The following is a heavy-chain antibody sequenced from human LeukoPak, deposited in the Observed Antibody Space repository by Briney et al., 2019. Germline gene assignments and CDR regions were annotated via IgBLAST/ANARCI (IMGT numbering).Heavy chain of an antibody. CDR2: IWYDGSNK. V-gene: IGHV3-33*06. D-gene: IGHD3-22*01. Sequence: HPGRSLRLSCAASGFTFSSYGMHWVRQAPGKGLEWVAVIWYDGSNKYYADSVKGRFTISRDNSKNTLYLQMNSLRAEDTAVYYCAKYSAASAWGYYDSSGFFYFDYWGQGTLVTVSS. CDR3: AKYSAASAWGYYDSSGFFYFDY. J-gene: IGHJ4*02. CDR1: GFTFSSYG.